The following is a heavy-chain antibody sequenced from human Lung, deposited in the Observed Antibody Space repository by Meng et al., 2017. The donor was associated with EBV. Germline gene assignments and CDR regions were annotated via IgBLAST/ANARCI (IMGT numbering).Heavy chain of an antibody. V-gene: IGHV3-21*01. D-gene: IGHD3-3*01. CDR2: ISSSSSYI. CDR3: ARDPLTTGLLDY. CDR1: GFTFSSYS. J-gene: IGHJ4*02. Sequence: EVQLVESGGXLVKPGGSXRLSCAASGFTFSSYSMNWVRQAPGKGLEWVSSISSSSSYIYYADSVKGRFTISRDNAKNSLYLQMNSLRAEDTAVYYCARDPLTTGLLDYWGQGTLVTVSS.